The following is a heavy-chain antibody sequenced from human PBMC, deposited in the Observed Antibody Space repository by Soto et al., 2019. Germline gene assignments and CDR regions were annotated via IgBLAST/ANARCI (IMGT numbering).Heavy chain of an antibody. CDR1: GFTFSSYG. D-gene: IGHD5-12*01. CDR3: AKAGGDSGYGNFDY. V-gene: IGHV3-30*18. J-gene: IGHJ4*02. CDR2: ISYDGSNK. Sequence: PGGSLRLSCXAXGFTFSSYGMHWVRQAPGKGLEWVAVISYDGSNKYYADSVKGRFTTSRTNSKNTLYLKMNSLRAEDTAVYYCAKAGGDSGYGNFDYWGQGTLVTVSS.